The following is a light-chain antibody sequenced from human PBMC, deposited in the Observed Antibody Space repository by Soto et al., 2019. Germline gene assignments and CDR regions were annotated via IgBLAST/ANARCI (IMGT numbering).Light chain of an antibody. J-gene: IGKJ1*01. CDR3: QQSYTAPWT. CDR1: QSITTY. V-gene: IGKV1-39*01. Sequence: DIQMTQSPSSLSASVGDRVTIICRASQSITTYLNWYQKKVGKAANLLIHAASNLQTGVPSRFSGSGSGTDFTLTISSLHPDDFATYYCQQSYTAPWTFGRGTKVEIK. CDR2: AAS.